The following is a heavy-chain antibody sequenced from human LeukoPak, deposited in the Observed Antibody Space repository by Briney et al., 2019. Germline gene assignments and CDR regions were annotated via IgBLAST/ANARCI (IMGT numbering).Heavy chain of an antibody. Sequence: GGSLRLSCAASGFIFSDYWMSWVRQAPGKGPEWVANIKQDGSDKYYVDSVKGRFTISRDNAKNSLYLQMNSLRAEDTAVYYCAREDYGDYLSSAFDIWGQGTMVTVSS. J-gene: IGHJ3*02. D-gene: IGHD4-17*01. CDR2: IKQDGSDK. V-gene: IGHV3-7*01. CDR3: AREDYGDYLSSAFDI. CDR1: GFIFSDYW.